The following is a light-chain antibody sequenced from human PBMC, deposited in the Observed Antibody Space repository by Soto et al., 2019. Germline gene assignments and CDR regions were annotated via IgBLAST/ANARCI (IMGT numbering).Light chain of an antibody. CDR1: QSRLHSDGNNY. CDR3: MQALQTPGWT. J-gene: IGKJ1*01. Sequence: DILLTQSHLSLPVTPGEPASISFRSSQSRLHSDGNNYLDWYLQKPGQSPQLLIYLGSIRATGVPDRFSGSGSGTDFTLKISRLEAEDVGVYYCMQALQTPGWTFGQVTNVDIK. V-gene: IGKV2-28*01. CDR2: LGS.